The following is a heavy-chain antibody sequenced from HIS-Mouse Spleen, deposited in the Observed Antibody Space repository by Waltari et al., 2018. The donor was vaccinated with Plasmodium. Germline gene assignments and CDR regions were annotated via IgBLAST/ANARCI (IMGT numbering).Heavy chain of an antibody. V-gene: IGHV4-34*01. CDR3: ARLVVVASKDSY. CDR1: GGSFSGYY. CDR2: INHRRST. Sequence: QVQLQQWGAGLLKPSETLSLTCAVYGGSFSGYYWSWIRQPPGKGLGWIGEINHRRSTNSTPPLESRVTIPVDAAENHFSLNLSSVTAAGTAVYYCARLVVVASKDSYWGQGTLVTVSS. D-gene: IGHD2-15*01. J-gene: IGHJ4*02.